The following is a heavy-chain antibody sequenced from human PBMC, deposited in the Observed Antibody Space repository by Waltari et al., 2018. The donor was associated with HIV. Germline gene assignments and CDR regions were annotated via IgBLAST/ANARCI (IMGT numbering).Heavy chain of an antibody. CDR1: GFPFSDYG. CDR3: AKEDFEYGSSSHLGY. Sequence: QVTLLESGGGVVQPGRSLRPSCEASGFPFSDYGFPWARQAPGRGLEWVALISYDGRNKYYAESVKGRFTLSRDNDKNTLFLQMNSLRAEDTAVYYCAKEDFEYGSSSHLGYWGQGTLVTVSS. J-gene: IGHJ4*02. V-gene: IGHV3-30*18. CDR2: ISYDGRNK. D-gene: IGHD6-6*01.